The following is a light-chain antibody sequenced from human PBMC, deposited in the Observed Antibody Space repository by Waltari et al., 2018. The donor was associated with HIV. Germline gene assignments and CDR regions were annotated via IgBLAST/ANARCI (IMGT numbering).Light chain of an antibody. CDR2: AAH. CDR1: QSISTF. V-gene: IGKV1-39*01. CDR3: QQTYSTPHT. J-gene: IGKJ2*01. Sequence: IQMTQSPSSLSASVRDRVSIPCRASQSISTFLNWYRQRPGKAPELLIYAAHSLQSGVPSRFGGSGSATEFTLTITSLQPEDVATYYCQQTYSTPHTFGQGTKVEIK.